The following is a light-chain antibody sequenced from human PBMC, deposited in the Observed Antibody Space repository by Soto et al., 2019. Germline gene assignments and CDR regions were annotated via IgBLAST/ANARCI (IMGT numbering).Light chain of an antibody. V-gene: IGKV1-39*01. CDR2: FAS. CDR1: QSISSY. J-gene: IGKJ2*01. CDR3: LQTDSVPYT. Sequence: DIQMTQSPSSLSASVGDRVTLTCRASQSISSYLNWYQLKPGRPPKLLIYFASSLQAGVPSRFSGAGSETDFTLTITDLQPDDFTSYFCLQTDSVPYTFGQGT.